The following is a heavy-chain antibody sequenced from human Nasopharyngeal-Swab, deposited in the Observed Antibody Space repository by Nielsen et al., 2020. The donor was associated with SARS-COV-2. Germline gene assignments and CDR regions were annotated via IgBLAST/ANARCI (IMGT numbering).Heavy chain of an antibody. CDR1: GFDFSKYG. CDR3: ASDYYDSGASGH. Sequence: GGSLRLSCAASGFDFSKYGVHWVRQAPGKGLDWVATLSPDASRAFYGDSVRGRFTISRDNSKNTLYVQMNSLRPEDTAVYYRASDYYDSGASGHWGQGTLVTVSS. J-gene: IGHJ4*02. CDR2: LSPDASRA. D-gene: IGHD3-22*01. V-gene: IGHV3-30-3*01.